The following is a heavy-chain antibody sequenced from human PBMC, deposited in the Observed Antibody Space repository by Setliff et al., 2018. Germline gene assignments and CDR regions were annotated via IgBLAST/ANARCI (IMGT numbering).Heavy chain of an antibody. CDR1: GFTFSSYS. J-gene: IGHJ6*03. CDR3: VRALAYYYMDV. Sequence: LRLSCAASGFTFSSYSMTWVRRAPGKGLEWISYISTSSTIIYYADSVKGRFTISRDNANHSLHLQMNSLRAEDTAIYYCVRALAYYYMDVWGKGTTVTVSS. V-gene: IGHV3-48*01. CDR2: ISTSSTII.